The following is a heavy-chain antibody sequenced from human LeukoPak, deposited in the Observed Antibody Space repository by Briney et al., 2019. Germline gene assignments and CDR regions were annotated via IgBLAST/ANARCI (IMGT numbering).Heavy chain of an antibody. Sequence: GGSLRLSCAASGFTFSSYAMHWVRQAPGKGLEWVAVISYDGSNKYYADSVKGRFTISRDNSKNTLYLQMNSLRAEDTAVYYCARVGAILHWFDPWGQGTLVTVSS. D-gene: IGHD2-2*02. CDR2: ISYDGSNK. J-gene: IGHJ5*02. V-gene: IGHV3-30-3*01. CDR3: ARVGAILHWFDP. CDR1: GFTFSSYA.